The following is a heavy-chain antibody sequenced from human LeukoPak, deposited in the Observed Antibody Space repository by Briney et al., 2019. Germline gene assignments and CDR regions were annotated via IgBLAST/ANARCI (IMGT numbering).Heavy chain of an antibody. CDR2: IYSGGST. Sequence: GGSLRLSCAASGFTFSSYGMSWVRQAPGKGLDWVSVIYSGGSTYYADSVKDRFTISRDNSKNTLYLQMNSLRAEDTAVYYCAREGDSSVWYFDYWGQGTLVTVSS. D-gene: IGHD6-19*01. V-gene: IGHV3-66*01. CDR1: GFTFSSYG. CDR3: AREGDSSVWYFDY. J-gene: IGHJ4*02.